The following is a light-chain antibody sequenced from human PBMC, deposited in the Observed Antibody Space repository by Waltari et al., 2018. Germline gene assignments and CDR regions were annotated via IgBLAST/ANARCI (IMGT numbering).Light chain of an antibody. V-gene: IGLV2-14*01. CDR3: SSYTSTSTSLV. Sequence: QSALTQPASVSGSPGQSITISCTGTSRDVGGPNSVSWYQQHPGKAPKLMIYDVTKRPSGVSDRFSGSKSGNTASLTISGLQAEDEADYYCSSYTSTSTSLVFGGGTRLTVL. CDR2: DVT. J-gene: IGLJ3*02. CDR1: SRDVGGPNS.